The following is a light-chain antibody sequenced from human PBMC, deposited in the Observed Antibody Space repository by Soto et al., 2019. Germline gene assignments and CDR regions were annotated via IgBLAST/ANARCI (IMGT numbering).Light chain of an antibody. CDR3: QTWGAGFSVV. CDR1: SGHSSYA. CDR2: VNSDGSH. Sequence: QPVLTQSPSASASLGASVKLTCTLSSGHSSYAIAWHQQQPEKGPRYLMKVNSDGSHNKGDGIPDRFSGSSSGAERYLSISSLRSEDEADYYCQTWGAGFSVVFGGGTQLTVL. V-gene: IGLV4-69*01. J-gene: IGLJ2*01.